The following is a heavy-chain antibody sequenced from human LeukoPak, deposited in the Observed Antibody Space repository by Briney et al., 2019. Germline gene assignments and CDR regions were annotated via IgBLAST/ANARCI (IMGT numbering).Heavy chain of an antibody. V-gene: IGHV4-31*03. CDR1: GGSISSGGYY. Sequence: SQTLSLTCTVSGGSISSGGYYWSWIRQHPGKGLEWIGYIYYSGSTHYNPSLKSRVTISVDTSKNQFSLKLSSVTAADTAVYYRARDTEEGWFDPWGQGTLVTVSS. J-gene: IGHJ5*02. CDR3: ARDTEEGWFDP. CDR2: IYYSGST.